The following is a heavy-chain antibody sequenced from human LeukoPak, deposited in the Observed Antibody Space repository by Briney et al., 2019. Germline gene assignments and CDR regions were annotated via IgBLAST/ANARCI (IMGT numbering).Heavy chain of an antibody. D-gene: IGHD3-9*01. CDR2: INHSGST. J-gene: IGHJ4*02. CDR1: GGSFSGYY. CDR3: ARAGAYYDILTGPGGREFDY. V-gene: IGHV4-34*01. Sequence: PSETLSLTCAVYGGSFSGYYWSWIRQPPGKGLEWIGEINHSGSTNYNPSLKSRVTISVDTSKNQFSLKLSSVTAADTAVYYCARAGAYYDILTGPGGREFDYWGQGTLVTVSS.